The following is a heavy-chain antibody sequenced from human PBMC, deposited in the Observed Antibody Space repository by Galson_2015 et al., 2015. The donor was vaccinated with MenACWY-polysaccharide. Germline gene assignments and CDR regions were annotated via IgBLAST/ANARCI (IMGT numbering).Heavy chain of an antibody. CDR3: TKAGAKYCRGSSCYFNWFDP. CDR1: GFSFNTYW. CDR2: INADGSAT. D-gene: IGHD2-15*01. J-gene: IGHJ5*02. V-gene: IGHV3-74*01. Sequence: SLRLSCAASGFSFNTYWMHWVRHAPGKGLVWVSRINADGSATGYADSVRGRFTISRDNAMNTLYLEMNSLRAEDTAVYYCTKAGAKYCRGSSCYFNWFDPWGQGTLVTVSS.